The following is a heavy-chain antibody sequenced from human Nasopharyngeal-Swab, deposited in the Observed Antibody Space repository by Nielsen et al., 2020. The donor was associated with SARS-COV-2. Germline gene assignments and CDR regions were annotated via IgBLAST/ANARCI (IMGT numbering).Heavy chain of an antibody. CDR2: IWYDGSNK. CDR1: GFTFSSYG. V-gene: IGHV3-33*01. D-gene: IGHD3-22*01. J-gene: IGHJ4*02. Sequence: GEPLKISCAASGFTFSSYGMHWVRQAPGKGLEWVAVIWYDGSNKYYADSVKGRFTISRDNSKNTLYLQMNSLRAEDTAVYYCARDGSDYYDSSGYYHYWGQGTLVTVSS. CDR3: ARDGSDYYDSSGYYHY.